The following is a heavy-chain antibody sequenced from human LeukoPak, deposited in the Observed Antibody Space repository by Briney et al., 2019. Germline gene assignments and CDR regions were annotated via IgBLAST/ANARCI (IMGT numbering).Heavy chain of an antibody. D-gene: IGHD2-15*01. CDR3: ARDRVYCSGGSCYSTLDY. CDR1: GGSISSYY. V-gene: IGHV4-59*01. J-gene: IGHJ4*02. CDR2: IYYSGST. Sequence: SENLSLTCTVAGGSISSYYWSWIRQPPGKGLEWIGYIYYSGSTNYNPSLKSRVTLSVDASKNQFSLKPSSVTAADTAVYYCARDRVYCSGGSCYSTLDYWGQGTLVTVSS.